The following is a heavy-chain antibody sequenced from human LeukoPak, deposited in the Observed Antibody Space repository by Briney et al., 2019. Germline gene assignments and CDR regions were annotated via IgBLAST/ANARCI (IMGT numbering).Heavy chain of an antibody. CDR2: ISGGGDST. D-gene: IGHD3-22*01. CDR3: AGAKESYYDKSGYFPLDY. V-gene: IGHV3-23*01. CDR1: GFTFNNYA. Sequence: PGGSLRLSCAASGFTFNNYAMRWVRQAPGKGLEWVSGISGGGDSTFYADSVKGRFTISKDTSKNTLFLHLTSLRAEDTAMYNCAGAKESYYDKSGYFPLDYWGQGTLVTVSS. J-gene: IGHJ4*02.